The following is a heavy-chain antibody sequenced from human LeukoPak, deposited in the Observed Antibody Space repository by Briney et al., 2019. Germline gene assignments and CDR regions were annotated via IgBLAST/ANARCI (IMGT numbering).Heavy chain of an antibody. CDR3: AKAFFFYNSGSYYNFFDP. Sequence: ASVKVSCKASGYTFTDYYMHWVQQAPGQGLEWMGWINPNSGATQYAHKFQGRVTMTRDTSITTAYMELSRLTSDDTAVYYCAKAFFFYNSGSYYNFFDPWGQGTLVTVSS. J-gene: IGHJ5*02. CDR1: GYTFTDYY. V-gene: IGHV1-2*02. D-gene: IGHD3-10*01. CDR2: INPNSGAT.